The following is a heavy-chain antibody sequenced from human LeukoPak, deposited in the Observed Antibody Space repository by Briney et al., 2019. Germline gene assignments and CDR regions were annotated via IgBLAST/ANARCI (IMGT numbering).Heavy chain of an antibody. Sequence: PSQTLSLTCTVSSGSISSGSYYWSWIRQPAGKGLEYIGRIYTSGSTNYNPSLKSRVTISVDTSKNHFSLKLSSVTAADTAVYYCARDHRQYQLLFDYWGQGTLVTVSS. J-gene: IGHJ4*02. CDR1: SGSISSGSYY. CDR2: IYTSGST. D-gene: IGHD2-2*01. V-gene: IGHV4-61*02. CDR3: ARDHRQYQLLFDY.